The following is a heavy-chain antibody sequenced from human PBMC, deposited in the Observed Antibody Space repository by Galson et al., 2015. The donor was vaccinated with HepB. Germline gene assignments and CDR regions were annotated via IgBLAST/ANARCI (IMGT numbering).Heavy chain of an antibody. CDR1: GHSVTSNSAV. CDR2: TYFRAKWHT. J-gene: IGHJ6*02. V-gene: IGHV6-1*01. CDR3: AYGSDV. Sequence: CAISGHSVTSNSAVWNWIRQSPSRGLEWLGRTYFRAKWHTDYEISVKSRININADISQNQSSLKLSSGTSDDTAVYYCAYGSDVWGQGTTVIVSS. D-gene: IGHD4-17*01.